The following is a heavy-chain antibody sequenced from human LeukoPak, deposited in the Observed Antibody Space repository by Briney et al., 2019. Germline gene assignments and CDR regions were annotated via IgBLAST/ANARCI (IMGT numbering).Heavy chain of an antibody. CDR1: GFTFSGYS. Sequence: GGSLRLSCAASGFTFSGYSMSWVRQAPGKGLEWVSYIIGSSSTAHYADSVKGRFTISRDNANNSLYLQMNSLRAEDTAVYYCARDRYTRRYFDYWGQGTLVTVSS. J-gene: IGHJ4*02. V-gene: IGHV3-48*04. D-gene: IGHD1-14*01. CDR3: ARDRYTRRYFDY. CDR2: IIGSSSTA.